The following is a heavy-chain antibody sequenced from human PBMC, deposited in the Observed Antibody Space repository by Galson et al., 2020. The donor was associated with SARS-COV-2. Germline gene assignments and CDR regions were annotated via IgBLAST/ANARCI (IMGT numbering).Heavy chain of an antibody. D-gene: IGHD1-1*01. V-gene: IGHV3-11*06. J-gene: IGHJ5*02. CDR3: VRGSGRLGWLDP. CDR1: GFIFSDYY. Sequence: GESLKISCAASGFIFSDYYMSWARQAPGKGLEWISYISGDNSDINYSDSVKGRFTISRDNAMNSLYLQMNSLRVEDTAAYYCVRGSGRLGWLDPGGQGTLVTVSS. CDR2: ISGDNSDI.